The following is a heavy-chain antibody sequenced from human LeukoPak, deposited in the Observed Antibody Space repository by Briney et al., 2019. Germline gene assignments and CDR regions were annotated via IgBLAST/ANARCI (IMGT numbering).Heavy chain of an antibody. CDR3: AREDSGSHFLGY. CDR2: IYSGGST. J-gene: IGHJ4*02. Sequence: GGSLRLSCAASGFTVSSNYMSWVRQAPGKGLEWVSVIYSGGSTYFADSVKGRFTISRDSSENTLYLHMNNLRAEDTAVYYCAREDSGSHFLGYWGQGTLVTVSS. V-gene: IGHV3-53*01. CDR1: GFTVSSNY. D-gene: IGHD1-26*01.